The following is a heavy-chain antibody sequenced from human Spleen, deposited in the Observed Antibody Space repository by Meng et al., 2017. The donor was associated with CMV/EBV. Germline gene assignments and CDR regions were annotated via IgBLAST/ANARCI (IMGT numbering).Heavy chain of an antibody. CDR3: ASSKYSYGHEEYYFDY. Sequence: GESLKISCAASGFTFSSYAMSWVRQAPGKGLEWVSAISGSGGSTYYADSVKGRFTISRDNSKNTLYLQMNSLRAEDTAVYYCASSKYSYGHEEYYFDYWGQGTLVTVSS. J-gene: IGHJ4*02. D-gene: IGHD5-18*01. CDR2: ISGSGGST. CDR1: GFTFSSYA. V-gene: IGHV3-23*01.